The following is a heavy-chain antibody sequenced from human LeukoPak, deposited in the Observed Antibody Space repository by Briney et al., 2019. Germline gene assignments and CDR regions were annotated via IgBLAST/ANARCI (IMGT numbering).Heavy chain of an antibody. CDR2: IYPGDSDT. J-gene: IGHJ6*03. Sequence: GESLKISCQGSGYSFTSYWIGWVRQMPGKGLEWMGIIYPGDSDTRYSPSFQGKVTSSADKSISTAYLQWSSLKAPDTAMYYCARTLKGYCSSTSCYPVYYYYYMDVWGKGTTVTVSS. V-gene: IGHV5-51*01. CDR3: ARTLKGYCSSTSCYPVYYYYYMDV. CDR1: GYSFTSYW. D-gene: IGHD2-2*01.